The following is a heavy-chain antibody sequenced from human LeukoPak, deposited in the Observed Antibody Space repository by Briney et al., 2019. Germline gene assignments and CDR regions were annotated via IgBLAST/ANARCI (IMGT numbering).Heavy chain of an antibody. D-gene: IGHD6-19*01. V-gene: IGHV1-69*01. CDR1: GGTFSSYA. Sequence: ASVKVSCKASGGTFSSYAISWVRQAPGQGLEWMGGIIPIFGTANYAQKFQGRATITADESTSTAYMELSSLRSEDTAVYYCARGKIRQWLVPYYFDYWGQGTLVTVSS. J-gene: IGHJ4*02. CDR3: ARGKIRQWLVPYYFDY. CDR2: IIPIFGTA.